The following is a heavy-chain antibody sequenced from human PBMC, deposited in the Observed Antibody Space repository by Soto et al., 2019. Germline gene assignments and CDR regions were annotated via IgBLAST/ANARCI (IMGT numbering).Heavy chain of an antibody. V-gene: IGHV3-21*01. CDR3: ARLGVPAAYLGAFDI. D-gene: IGHD2-2*01. CDR1: GFTFSSYS. J-gene: IGHJ3*02. CDR2: ISSSSSYI. Sequence: GGSLRLSCAASGFTFSSYSMNWVRQAPGKGLEWVSSISSSSSYIYYGDSVKGRFTISRDNAKNSMYLQMNSLRAEDTAVYYCARLGVPAAYLGAFDIWGQGTMVTVSS.